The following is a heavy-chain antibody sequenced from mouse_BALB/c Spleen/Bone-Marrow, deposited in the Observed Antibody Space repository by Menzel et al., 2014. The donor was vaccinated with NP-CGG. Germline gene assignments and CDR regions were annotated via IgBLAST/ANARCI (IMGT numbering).Heavy chain of an antibody. V-gene: IGHV14-3*02. Sequence: DVKFQDPRAELVKLGASVTLSCTASGFNIKDTYLPWVKQRPEQGLEWIGRIDPANGNTKYDPKFQGKATITADTSSNTAYVQLSSLTSEDTAVYYCARLDLFFYRGQATLVTVSA. CDR1: GFNIKDTY. CDR2: IDPANGNT. J-gene: IGHJ3*01. CDR3: ARLDLFFY.